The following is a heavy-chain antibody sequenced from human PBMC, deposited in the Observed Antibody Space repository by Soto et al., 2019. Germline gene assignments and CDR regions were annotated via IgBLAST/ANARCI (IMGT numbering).Heavy chain of an antibody. Sequence: PGGSLRLSCAASGFTFSSYAMSWVRQAPGKGLEWVSAISGSGGSTYYADSVKGRFTISRDNSKNTLYLQMNSLRAEYTAVYYCAKDRRIAVAGTKGGYYFDYWGQGTLVTVSS. CDR3: AKDRRIAVAGTKGGYYFDY. J-gene: IGHJ4*02. CDR1: GFTFSSYA. D-gene: IGHD6-19*01. CDR2: ISGSGGST. V-gene: IGHV3-23*01.